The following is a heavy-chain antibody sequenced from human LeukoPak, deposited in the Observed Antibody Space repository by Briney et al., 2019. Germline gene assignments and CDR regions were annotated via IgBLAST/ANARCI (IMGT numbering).Heavy chain of an antibody. V-gene: IGHV4-34*01. CDR3: ARAPLGDPVAGYFDL. J-gene: IGHJ2*01. Sequence: SETLSLTCAVYGGSFSGYSWNWIRQPPVKGLEWIGEINHSGGTNYNPSLKSRVTISVDTSKNQFSLKLSSVTAADTAVYYCARAPLGDPVAGYFDLWGRGTLVTVSS. CDR2: INHSGGT. D-gene: IGHD3-16*01. CDR1: GGSFSGYS.